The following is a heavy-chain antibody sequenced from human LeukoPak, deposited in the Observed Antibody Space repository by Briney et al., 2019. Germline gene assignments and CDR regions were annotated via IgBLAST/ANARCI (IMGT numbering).Heavy chain of an antibody. D-gene: IGHD2-15*01. J-gene: IGHJ6*02. CDR2: IYTSGST. CDR1: GGSISSYY. CDR3: ARDRTGGSGLYYGMDV. V-gene: IGHV4-4*07. Sequence: SETLSLTCTVSGGSISSYYWSWIRQPAGKGLEWIGRIYTSGSTNYNPSLKSRVTMSVDTSKNQFSLKLSSVTAADTGVYYCARDRTGGSGLYYGMDVWGQGTTVTVSS.